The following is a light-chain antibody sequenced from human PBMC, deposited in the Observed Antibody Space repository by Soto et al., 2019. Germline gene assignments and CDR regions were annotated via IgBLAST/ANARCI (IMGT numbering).Light chain of an antibody. CDR1: SSDVGGYNY. CDR2: DVS. J-gene: IGLJ2*01. CDR3: SSDTSISTVV. Sequence: QSVLTQPASVSGSPGQSITISCTGTSSDVGGYNYVSWYQQHPGKAPKLMIYDVSNRPSGVSNRFSGSKSGNTASLTISGLQAEDEADYYCSSDTSISTVVFGGGTKLTVL. V-gene: IGLV2-14*01.